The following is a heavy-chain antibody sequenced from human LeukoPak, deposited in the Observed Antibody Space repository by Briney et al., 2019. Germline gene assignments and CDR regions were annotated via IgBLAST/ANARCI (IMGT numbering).Heavy chain of an antibody. CDR2: IYYSGST. Sequence: KPSETLSLTCTVSGGSISSSSYYWGWIRQPPGKGLEWIGSIYYSGSTYYNPSLKSRVTISVDPSKNQFSLKLSSVTAADTAVYYCARVRGVLRFLEWLPYNWFDPWGQGTLVTVSS. D-gene: IGHD3-3*01. J-gene: IGHJ5*02. V-gene: IGHV4-39*07. CDR1: GGSISSSSYY. CDR3: ARVRGVLRFLEWLPYNWFDP.